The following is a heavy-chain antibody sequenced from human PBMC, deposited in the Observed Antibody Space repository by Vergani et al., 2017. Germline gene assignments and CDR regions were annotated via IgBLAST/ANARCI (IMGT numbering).Heavy chain of an antibody. Sequence: EVQLVESGGGLVQPGGSLRLSCAASGFMFSNYWMNWVRQAPGKGLEWVANIKQDGSEKYYVDSVRGRFTISRDNAKNSLYLQMNSLRAEDTAVYHCARVSAPGDYDALDIWGQGTMVTVSS. J-gene: IGHJ3*02. D-gene: IGHD4-17*01. V-gene: IGHV3-7*01. CDR3: ARVSAPGDYDALDI. CDR1: GFMFSNYW. CDR2: IKQDGSEK.